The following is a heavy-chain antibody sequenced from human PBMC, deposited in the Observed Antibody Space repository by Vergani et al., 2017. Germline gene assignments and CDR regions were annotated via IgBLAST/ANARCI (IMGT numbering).Heavy chain of an antibody. CDR2: IYFSGST. CDR3: ARSPDTGDSIDS. J-gene: IGHJ4*02. Sequence: QVQLQESGPRLVKPSQTLSLTCTVSGGSVDVDGFSWSWIRQSPGKGLEWIGNIYFSGSTNYNPSLKSRVSMTVDTSKNQFFLKLTSVTAADTAVYFCARSPDTGDSIDSWGQGTLVTVSS. V-gene: IGHV4-30-4*08. D-gene: IGHD1-14*01. CDR1: GGSVDVDGFS.